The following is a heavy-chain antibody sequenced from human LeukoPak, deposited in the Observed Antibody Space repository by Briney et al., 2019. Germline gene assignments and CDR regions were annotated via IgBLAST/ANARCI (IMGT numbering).Heavy chain of an antibody. CDR3: ARVIAAAGTSFDY. D-gene: IGHD6-13*01. CDR2: ISSSSSTI. V-gene: IGHV3-48*02. Sequence: GGSLRLSCATSGFTVSSYSMNGVRQAPGKGLEWVSYISSSSSTIYYADSVKGRFTISRDNAKNSLYLQMNSLRDEDTAVYYSARVIAAAGTSFDYWGQGTLVTVSS. J-gene: IGHJ4*02. CDR1: GFTVSSYS.